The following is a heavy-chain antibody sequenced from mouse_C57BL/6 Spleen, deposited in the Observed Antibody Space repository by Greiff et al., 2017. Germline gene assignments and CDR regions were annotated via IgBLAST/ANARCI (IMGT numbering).Heavy chain of an antibody. D-gene: IGHD2-2*01. Sequence: VKLVESGPGLVAPSQSLSITCTVSGFSLTSYAISWVRQPPGKGLEWLGVIWTGGGTNYNSALKSRLSISKDNSKSQVFLKMNSLQTDDTARYYCARMRGYPLYYAMDYWGQGTSVTVSS. CDR2: IWTGGGT. CDR3: ARMRGYPLYYAMDY. J-gene: IGHJ4*01. CDR1: GFSLTSYA. V-gene: IGHV2-9-1*01.